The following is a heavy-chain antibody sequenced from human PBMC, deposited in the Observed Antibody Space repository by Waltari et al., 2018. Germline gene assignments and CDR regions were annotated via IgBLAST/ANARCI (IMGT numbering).Heavy chain of an antibody. D-gene: IGHD3-10*01. Sequence: EVQVVESGGGLVKPGGSLRLPCVVPGFPFTRAWMSWVRQAPGKGLEWVGRIKSEGDGGTRDYSAPLKGRISLSRDDSKNTVYLQMNTLKPEDTAVYFCATDYGDFLGVWGTGTTVTVFS. J-gene: IGHJ6*04. V-gene: IGHV3-15*01. CDR2: IKSEGDGGTR. CDR1: GFPFTRAW. CDR3: ATDYGDFLGV.